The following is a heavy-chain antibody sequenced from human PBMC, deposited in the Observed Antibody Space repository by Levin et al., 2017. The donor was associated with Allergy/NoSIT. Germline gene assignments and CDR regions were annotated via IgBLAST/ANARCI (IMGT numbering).Heavy chain of an antibody. CDR3: ARGGLPDNWFDP. D-gene: IGHD1-14*01. CDR1: GGSITSSSYY. CDR2: IYYTGST. V-gene: IGHV4-39*01. Sequence: PSETLSLTCTVSGGSITSSSYYWGWIRQPPGKGLEWIGSIYYTGSTYYNPSLKSRVAISVDTSKNQFSLRLSSVTAADTAVYFCARGGLPDNWFDPWGQGTLVTVSS. J-gene: IGHJ5*02.